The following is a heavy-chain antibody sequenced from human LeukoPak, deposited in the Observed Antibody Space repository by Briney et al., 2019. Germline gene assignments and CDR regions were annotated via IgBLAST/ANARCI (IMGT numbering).Heavy chain of an antibody. CDR1: GFTFSDYY. CDR2: IWYDGSNK. D-gene: IGHD1-26*01. Sequence: PGGSLRLSCAASGFTFSDYYMSWIRQAPGKGLEWVAVIWYDGSNKYYADSVKGRFTISRDNSKNTLYLQMNSLRAEDTAVYYCARGGMGQGFYYGMDVWGKGTTVTVSS. J-gene: IGHJ6*04. CDR3: ARGGMGQGFYYGMDV. V-gene: IGHV3-33*08.